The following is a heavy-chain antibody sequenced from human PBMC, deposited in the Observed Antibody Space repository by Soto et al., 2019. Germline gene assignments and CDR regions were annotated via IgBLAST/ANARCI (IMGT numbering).Heavy chain of an antibody. D-gene: IGHD2-15*01. CDR3: ASRKTLEDIVVVVAERKGSFDY. J-gene: IGHJ4*02. Sequence: QVQLQQWGAGLLKPSETLSLTCAVYGGSFSGYYWSWIRQPPGKGLEWIGEINHSGSTNYNPSLKSRVTISVDTSKNQFSLKLSSVTAADTAVYYCASRKTLEDIVVVVAERKGSFDYWGQGTLVTVSS. V-gene: IGHV4-34*01. CDR2: INHSGST. CDR1: GGSFSGYY.